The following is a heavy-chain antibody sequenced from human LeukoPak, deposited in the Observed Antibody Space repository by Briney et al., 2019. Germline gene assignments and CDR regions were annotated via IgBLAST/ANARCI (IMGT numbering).Heavy chain of an antibody. V-gene: IGHV3-23*01. CDR3: AKEARDILTHYYWGSQFDY. CDR1: GFTFGNYA. CDR2: ISGRGGDT. D-gene: IGHD3-9*01. J-gene: IGHJ4*02. Sequence: RGSLRLSCVGSGFTFGNYAMNWVRQAPGKGLEWVAAISGRGGDTFYADSVKGRFTFSRDNSKNTMFLQMNSPRAEDTALYYCAKEARDILTHYYWGSQFDYWGQGTLVIVSS.